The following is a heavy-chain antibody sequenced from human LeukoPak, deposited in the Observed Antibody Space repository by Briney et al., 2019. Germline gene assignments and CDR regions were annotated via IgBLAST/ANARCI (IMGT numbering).Heavy chain of an antibody. CDR2: IYPGDSDT. CDR1: GYSFINHW. D-gene: IGHD5-18*01. V-gene: IGHV5-51*01. J-gene: IGHJ3*02. Sequence: GESLKISCKDSGYSFINHWIGWVRQMPGKGLEWMGIIYPGDSDTRYSPSFQGQVTISVDKSISTVYLQWSSLKASDTAMYYCARPYSYGPQGAFDIWGQGTMVTVSS. CDR3: ARPYSYGPQGAFDI.